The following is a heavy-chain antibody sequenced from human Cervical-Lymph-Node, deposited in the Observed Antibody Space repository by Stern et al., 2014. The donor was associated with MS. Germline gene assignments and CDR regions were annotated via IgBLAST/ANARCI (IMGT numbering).Heavy chain of an antibody. J-gene: IGHJ4*02. Sequence: MQLVASGGGVVQPGRSLRLSCAASGFSFSRYAMHWVRQAPGKGLEWVALIWYDGSNPYYADSVTGRFTISRDNFKNTLYLQMNSLRAEDTAVYYCASAYSSSHYYFDYWGQGTLVTVSS. CDR3: ASAYSSSHYYFDY. CDR2: IWYDGSNP. V-gene: IGHV3-33*01. D-gene: IGHD6-13*01. CDR1: GFSFSRYA.